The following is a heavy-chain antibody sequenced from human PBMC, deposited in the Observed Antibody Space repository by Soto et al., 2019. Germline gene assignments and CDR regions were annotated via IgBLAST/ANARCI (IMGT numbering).Heavy chain of an antibody. Sequence: PSETLSLTCTVSGGSISGSSYYWGWIRQPPGKGLEWIGSIYYSGSTYYNPSLKSRVTISVDTSKNQFSLKLSSVTAADTAVYYCARLGIAAAEWAFDIWGQGTMVTVSS. V-gene: IGHV4-39*01. D-gene: IGHD6-13*01. CDR1: GGSISGSSYY. CDR2: IYYSGST. J-gene: IGHJ3*02. CDR3: ARLGIAAAEWAFDI.